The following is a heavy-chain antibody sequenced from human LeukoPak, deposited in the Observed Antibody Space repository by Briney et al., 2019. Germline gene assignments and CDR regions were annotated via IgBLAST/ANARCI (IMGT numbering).Heavy chain of an antibody. CDR1: GGSISSYY. V-gene: IGHV4-59*01. J-gene: IGHJ6*02. CDR2: IYYSGST. CDR3: ARPQAPDYDFWSGYFRGGYYYYGMDV. Sequence: SETLSLTCTVSGGSISSYYWSWIRQPPGKGLEWIGYIYYSGSTNYNPSLKSRVTISVDTSKNQFSLKLSSVTAADTAVYYCARPQAPDYDFWSGYFRGGYYYYGMDVWGQGTTVTVSS. D-gene: IGHD3-3*01.